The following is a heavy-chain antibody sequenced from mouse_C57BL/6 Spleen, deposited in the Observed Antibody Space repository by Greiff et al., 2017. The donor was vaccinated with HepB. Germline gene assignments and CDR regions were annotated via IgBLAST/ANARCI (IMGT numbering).Heavy chain of an antibody. CDR1: GYTFTDYE. CDR3: TRRGYYGSSWDY. J-gene: IGHJ2*01. D-gene: IGHD1-1*01. Sequence: VQLQQSGAELVRPGASVTLSCKASGYTFTDYEMHWVKQTPVHGLEWIGAIDPETGGTAYNQKFKGKAILTADKSSSTAYMELRSLTSEDSAVYYCTRRGYYGSSWDYWGQGTTLTVSS. V-gene: IGHV1-15*01. CDR2: IDPETGGT.